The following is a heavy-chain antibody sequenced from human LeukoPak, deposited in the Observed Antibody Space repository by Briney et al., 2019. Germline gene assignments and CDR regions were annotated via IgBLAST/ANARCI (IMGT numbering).Heavy chain of an antibody. CDR1: GGSFSGYY. CDR2: INHSGST. V-gene: IGHV4-34*01. J-gene: IGHJ4*02. CDR3: ARGRIPDY. Sequence: PSETLSLACAVYGGSFSGYYWSWTRQPPGKGLEWIGEINHSGSTNYDPSLKSRVTISVDTSKNQFSLKLSSVTAADTAVYYCARGRIPDYWGQGTLVTVSS. D-gene: IGHD1-14*01.